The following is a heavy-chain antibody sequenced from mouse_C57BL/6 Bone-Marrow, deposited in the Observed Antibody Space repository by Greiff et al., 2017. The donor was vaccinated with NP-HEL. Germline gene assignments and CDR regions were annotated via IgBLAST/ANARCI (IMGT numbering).Heavy chain of an antibody. D-gene: IGHD4-1*01. CDR1: GFTFSSYA. Sequence: EVMLVESGEGLVKPGGSLKLSCAASGFTFSSYAMSWVRQTPEKRLEWVAYISSGGDYIYYAATVQGRFTISSDTDRNPLYLQMGSLKSEDTAMYYCTRASNWDVWYFDVWGTGTTVTVSS. CDR2: ISSGGDYI. V-gene: IGHV5-9-1*02. CDR3: TRASNWDVWYFDV. J-gene: IGHJ1*03.